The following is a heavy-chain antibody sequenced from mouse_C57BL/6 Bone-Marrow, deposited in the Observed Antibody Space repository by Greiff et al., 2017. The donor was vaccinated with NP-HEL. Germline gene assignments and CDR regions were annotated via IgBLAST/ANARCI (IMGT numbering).Heavy chain of an antibody. V-gene: IGHV1-82*01. J-gene: IGHJ4*01. CDR1: GYAFSSSW. D-gene: IGHD2-4*01. CDR3: ARKDLITRAMDY. CDR2: ISPGDGDT. Sequence: QVQLKQSGPELVKPGASVKISCKASGYAFSSSWMNWVKQRPGKGLEWIGRISPGDGDTNYNGKFKGKATLTADKSSSTAYMQLSSLTSEDSAVYCCARKDLITRAMDYWGQGTSVTVSS.